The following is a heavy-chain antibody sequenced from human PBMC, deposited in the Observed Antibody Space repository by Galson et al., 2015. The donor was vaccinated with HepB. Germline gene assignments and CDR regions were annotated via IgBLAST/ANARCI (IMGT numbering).Heavy chain of an antibody. CDR3: ARQYFFDY. CDR1: GFTFSSFG. V-gene: IGHV3-23*01. J-gene: IGHJ4*02. Sequence: SLRLSCAASGFTFSSFGMSWVRQAPGKGLEWVSAISFTGDDTFYADSVKGRFSISRDNSKNTLYLQMSSLRAEDTAVYYCARQYFFDYWGQGTLVTVSS. CDR2: ISFTGDDT.